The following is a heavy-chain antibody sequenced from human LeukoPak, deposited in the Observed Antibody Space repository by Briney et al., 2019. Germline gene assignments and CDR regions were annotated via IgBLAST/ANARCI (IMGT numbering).Heavy chain of an antibody. D-gene: IGHD3-10*01. Sequence: GGSLRLSCAASGFTFSSYWMPWVRQAPGKGLVWVSRINSDGSSTSYADSVKGRFTISRDNAKNTLYLQMNSLRAEDTAVYYCAREGRYYGSGSYPDFDYWGQGTLVTVSS. J-gene: IGHJ4*02. CDR1: GFTFSSYW. CDR3: AREGRYYGSGSYPDFDY. CDR2: INSDGSST. V-gene: IGHV3-74*01.